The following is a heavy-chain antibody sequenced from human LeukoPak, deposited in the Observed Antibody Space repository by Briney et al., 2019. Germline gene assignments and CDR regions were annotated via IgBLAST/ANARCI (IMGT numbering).Heavy chain of an antibody. CDR3: ARYSSSPEGYNWFDP. CDR1: GGTFSSYA. J-gene: IGHJ5*02. Sequence: ASVKVSCKASGGTFSSYAISWVRQAPGQGLEWMGGIIPIFGTANYAQKFQGRVTITADKSTSTAYMELSSLRSEDTAVYYCARYSSSPEGYNWFDPWGQGTLVTVSS. CDR2: IIPIFGTA. D-gene: IGHD6-6*01. V-gene: IGHV1-69*06.